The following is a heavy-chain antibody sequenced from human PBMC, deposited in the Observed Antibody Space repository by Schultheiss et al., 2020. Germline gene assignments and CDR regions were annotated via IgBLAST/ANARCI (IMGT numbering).Heavy chain of an antibody. CDR1: GYSFTSYW. D-gene: IGHD6-6*01. J-gene: IGHJ4*02. V-gene: IGHV5-51*01. CDR3: ARRRSSQVGPNDY. CDR2: IYPGDSDT. Sequence: GRSLRLSCKGSGYSFTSYWIGWVRQMPGKGLEWMGIIYPGDSDTRYSPSFQGQVTISADKSISTAYLQWSSLKASDTAMYYCARRRSSQVGPNDYWGQGTLVTVSS.